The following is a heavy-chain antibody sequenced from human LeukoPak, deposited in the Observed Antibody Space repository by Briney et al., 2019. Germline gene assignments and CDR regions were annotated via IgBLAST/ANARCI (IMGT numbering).Heavy chain of an antibody. CDR3: ARTLLPATMGAFDI. Sequence: SETLSLTCSVSGAFSTNYFWSWIRQPAGKGLEWIGRINTSGDTNYNPSLKSRATMSVDTSKNQFSLNLSSMTAADTAVYYCARTLLPATMGAFDIWGQGTMVTVSS. J-gene: IGHJ3*02. D-gene: IGHD2-2*01. CDR1: GAFSTNYF. CDR2: INTSGDT. V-gene: IGHV4-4*07.